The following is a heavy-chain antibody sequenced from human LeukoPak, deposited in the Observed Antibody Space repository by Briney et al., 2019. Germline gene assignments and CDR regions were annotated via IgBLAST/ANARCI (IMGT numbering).Heavy chain of an antibody. Sequence: ASVKVSCKASGYTFTSYAMNWVRQAPGQGLEWMGWINTNTGNPTYAQGLTGRFVFSLDTSVSTAYLQISSLKAEDTAVYYCARAKDYYGSGSYYLFDYWGQGTLVTVSS. D-gene: IGHD3-10*01. CDR2: INTNTGNP. V-gene: IGHV7-4-1*02. CDR3: ARAKDYYGSGSYYLFDY. CDR1: GYTFTSYA. J-gene: IGHJ4*02.